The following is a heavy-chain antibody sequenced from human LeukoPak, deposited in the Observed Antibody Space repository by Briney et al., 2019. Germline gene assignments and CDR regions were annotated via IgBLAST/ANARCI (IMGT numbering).Heavy chain of an antibody. CDR2: INTNTGNP. J-gene: IGHJ6*02. D-gene: IGHD2-2*01. Sequence: ASVKVSCTASGYTFTSYAMNWVRQAPGQGLEWMGWINTNTGNPTYAQGFTGRFVFSLDTSVSTAYLQISSLKAEDTAVYYCARGAYCSSTSCYRYYYGMDVWGQGTTVTVSS. V-gene: IGHV7-4-1*02. CDR1: GYTFTSYA. CDR3: ARGAYCSSTSCYRYYYGMDV.